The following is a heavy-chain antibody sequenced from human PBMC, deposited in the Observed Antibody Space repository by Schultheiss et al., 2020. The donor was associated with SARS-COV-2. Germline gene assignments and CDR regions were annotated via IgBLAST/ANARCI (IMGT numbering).Heavy chain of an antibody. CDR3: ARGLTIFGVVLYYYGMDV. CDR1: GYSISSGYY. Sequence: SETLSLTCAVSGYSISSGYYWGWIRQPPGKGLEWIGSIYHSGSTYYNPSLKSRVTISVDTSKNQFSLKLSSVTAADTAVYYCARGLTIFGVVLYYYGMDVWGQGTTVTVSS. CDR2: IYHSGST. D-gene: IGHD3-3*01. J-gene: IGHJ6*02. V-gene: IGHV4-38-2*01.